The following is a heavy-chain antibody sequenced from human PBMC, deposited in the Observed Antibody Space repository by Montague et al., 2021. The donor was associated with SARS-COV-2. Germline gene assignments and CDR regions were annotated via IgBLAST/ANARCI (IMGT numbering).Heavy chain of an antibody. V-gene: IGHV4-34*01. CDR2: ISHSGTT. J-gene: IGHJ6*02. D-gene: IGHD3-10*01. CDR1: GASFSGYY. CDR3: ARRPGRVWGLDV. Sequence: SETLSLTCAVYGASFSGYYWNFIRQTPGKGLEWLGEISHSGTTKYNPSLKSRFTISADTSKNQFSLTLTSVTAADTAVHFCARRPGRVWGLDVWGHGTTVTVSS.